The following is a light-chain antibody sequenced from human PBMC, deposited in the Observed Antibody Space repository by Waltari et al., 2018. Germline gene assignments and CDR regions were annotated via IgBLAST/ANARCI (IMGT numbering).Light chain of an antibody. CDR3: GGWDDSLNGWV. Sequence: QSVMTQPPSASGTPGQRVPIPCSGSSSTLGTNHVSWYQPLPGAAPKLLIYRNNQRPSGVPDRFSVSKSGTSASLAISGLRSEDEADYYCGGWDDSLNGWVFGGGTKLTVL. CDR1: SSTLGTNH. V-gene: IGLV1-47*01. CDR2: RNN. J-gene: IGLJ3*02.